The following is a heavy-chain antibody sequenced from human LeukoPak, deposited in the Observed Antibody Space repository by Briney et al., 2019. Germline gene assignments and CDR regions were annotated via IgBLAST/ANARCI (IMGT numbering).Heavy chain of an antibody. Sequence: PGGSLRLSCAASGFTFSDYWMHWVRQAPGKGLGWVSRIKTDGRSTNYADSVKGRFTISRDNAKNTLYLQMNSLRAEDTAVYYCARGRIRGWTDYWGQGTLVTVSS. D-gene: IGHD6-19*01. CDR1: GFTFSDYW. V-gene: IGHV3-74*01. CDR3: ARGRIRGWTDY. J-gene: IGHJ4*02. CDR2: IKTDGRST.